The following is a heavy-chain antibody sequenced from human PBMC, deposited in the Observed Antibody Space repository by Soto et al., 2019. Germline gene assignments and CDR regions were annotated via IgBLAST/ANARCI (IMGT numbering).Heavy chain of an antibody. Sequence: QVQLVQSGAEVKKPGASVKVSCKASGYTFTSYGISWVRQAPGQGLEWLGWISAYNGNTNYAQKLQGRVTMTTDTSTSTAYMELRSLSSDDTAVYYCARDGQGIAAAGYNWFDPWGQGTLVTVSS. D-gene: IGHD6-13*01. J-gene: IGHJ5*02. CDR2: ISAYNGNT. CDR1: GYTFTSYG. CDR3: ARDGQGIAAAGYNWFDP. V-gene: IGHV1-18*01.